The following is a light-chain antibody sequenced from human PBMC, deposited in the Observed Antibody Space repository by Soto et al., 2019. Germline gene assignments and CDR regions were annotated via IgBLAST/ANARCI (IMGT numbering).Light chain of an antibody. CDR2: YDS. CDR1: NIGSKS. J-gene: IGLJ2*01. CDR3: QVWDSSSDRGV. V-gene: IGLV3-21*04. Sequence: YELTQPPSVSVAPGKTARITCGGNNIGSKSVHWYQQKPGQAPLLVIYYDSDRPSGISDRFSGSNSGNTATLTISRVEAGDEADYSCQVWDSSSDRGVFGGGTKLTVL.